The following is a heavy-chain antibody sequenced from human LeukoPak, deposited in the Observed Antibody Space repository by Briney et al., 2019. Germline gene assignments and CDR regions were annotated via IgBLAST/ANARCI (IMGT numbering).Heavy chain of an antibody. Sequence: GGSLRLSCAASGFTFSSYAMHWVRQAPGKGLEWVAVISYDGSNKYYADSMKGRFTISRDNSKNTLYLQMNSLRAEDTAVYYCARVRRRQLEIRPDYWGQGTLVTVSS. V-gene: IGHV3-30-3*01. CDR3: ARVRRRQLEIRPDY. D-gene: IGHD6-6*01. CDR1: GFTFSSYA. CDR2: ISYDGSNK. J-gene: IGHJ4*02.